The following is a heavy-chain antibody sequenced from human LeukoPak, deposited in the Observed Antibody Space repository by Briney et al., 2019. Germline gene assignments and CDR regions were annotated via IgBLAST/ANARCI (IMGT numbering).Heavy chain of an antibody. CDR2: ISYDGSNK. J-gene: IGHJ4*02. D-gene: IGHD1-26*01. CDR3: AKDRSGGATPDDY. V-gene: IGHV3-30*18. Sequence: PGGSLRLSCAASGFTFSSYGMHWVRQAPGKGLEWVAVISYDGSNKYYADSVKGRFTISRDNSKNTLYLQMNSLRAEDTAVYYCAKDRSGGATPDDYWGQGTLVTVSS. CDR1: GFTFSSYG.